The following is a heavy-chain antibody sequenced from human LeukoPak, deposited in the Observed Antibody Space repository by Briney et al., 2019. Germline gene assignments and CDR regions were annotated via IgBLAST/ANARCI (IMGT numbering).Heavy chain of an antibody. CDR3: ARDSNFYYDSSGYSGPQLSILY. CDR1: GYTFTGYY. J-gene: IGHJ4*02. CDR2: INPNSGGT. D-gene: IGHD3-22*01. V-gene: IGHV1-2*02. Sequence: ASVKVSCKASGYTFTGYYMHWVRQAPGQGLEWMGWINPNSGGTNYAQKFQGRVTMTRDTSISTAYMELSRLRSEDTAVYYCARDSNFYYDSSGYSGPQLSILYWGQGTLVTVSS.